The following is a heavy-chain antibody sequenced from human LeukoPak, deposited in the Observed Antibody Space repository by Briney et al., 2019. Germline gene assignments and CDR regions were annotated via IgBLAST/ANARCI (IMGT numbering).Heavy chain of an antibody. Sequence: PGGSLRLSCAASGFTFSSYAMSWVRQPPGKGLEWISAISGSGGSTYYADPVKGRFTISRDNSKNTLYLQMNSLSAEDTAVYYCAKDTIAAAGTRWFDPWGQGTLVTVSS. CDR2: ISGSGGST. CDR1: GFTFSSYA. D-gene: IGHD6-13*01. CDR3: AKDTIAAAGTRWFDP. J-gene: IGHJ5*02. V-gene: IGHV3-23*01.